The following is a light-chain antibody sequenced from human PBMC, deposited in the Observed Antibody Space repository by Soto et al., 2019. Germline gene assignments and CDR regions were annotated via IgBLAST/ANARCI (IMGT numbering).Light chain of an antibody. Sequence: EIVLTQSPATLSLSPGERATLSCRASQSVSWYLAWYQQRPGQAPRLLIYDASSRATGIPARFSGSGSVTDFNRSIRGLEHEDVELYCSQQRSRWPVTFGQGTKVEIK. J-gene: IGKJ1*01. V-gene: IGKV3-11*01. CDR1: QSVSWY. CDR2: DAS. CDR3: QQRSRWPVT.